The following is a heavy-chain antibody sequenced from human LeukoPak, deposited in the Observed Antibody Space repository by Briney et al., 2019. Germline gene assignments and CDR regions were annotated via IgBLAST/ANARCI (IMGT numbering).Heavy chain of an antibody. V-gene: IGHV3-33*01. CDR3: ARDRRDGYNYDP. CDR2: IWYDGSNK. CDR1: GITFRNYG. D-gene: IGHD5-24*01. J-gene: IGHJ5*02. Sequence: GRSLRLSCAASGITFRNYGMHWVRQAPGKGLEWVAVIWYDGSNKDYADSVKGRFTVSRDNSRNTLFLQMNSLRVEDTAVYYCARDRRDGYNYDPWGQGTLVTVSS.